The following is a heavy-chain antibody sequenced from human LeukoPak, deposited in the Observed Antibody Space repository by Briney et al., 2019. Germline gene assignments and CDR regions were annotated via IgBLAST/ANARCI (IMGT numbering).Heavy chain of an antibody. J-gene: IGHJ4*02. D-gene: IGHD2-15*01. Sequence: SETLSLTCTVSGGSISSGGYYWSWIRQPPGKVLEWIGYIYHSGSTYYNPSLKSRVTISVDRSKNQFSLKLSSVTAADTAVYYCARDCSGGSCSGYWGQGTLVTVSS. V-gene: IGHV4-30-2*01. CDR3: ARDCSGGSCSGY. CDR2: IYHSGST. CDR1: GGSISSGGYY.